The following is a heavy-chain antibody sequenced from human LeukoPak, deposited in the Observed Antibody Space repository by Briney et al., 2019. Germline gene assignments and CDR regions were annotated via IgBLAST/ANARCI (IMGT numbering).Heavy chain of an antibody. J-gene: IGHJ4*02. CDR3: AKDATRRGGYDYFDY. Sequence: GGSLRLSCAASGFTFDDYAMHWVRQAPGKGLEWVSGISWNSGSIGYADSVKGRFTISRDNAKNSLYLQMNSLRAEDMALYYCAKDATRRGGYDYFDYWGQGTLVTVSS. CDR2: ISWNSGSI. V-gene: IGHV3-9*03. D-gene: IGHD5-12*01. CDR1: GFTFDDYA.